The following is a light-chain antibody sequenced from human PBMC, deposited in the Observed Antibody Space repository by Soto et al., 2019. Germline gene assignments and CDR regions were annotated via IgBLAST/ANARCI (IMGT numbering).Light chain of an antibody. CDR3: QQYDNLLAPT. J-gene: IGKJ4*01. CDR2: DAS. CDR1: QDINSY. V-gene: IGKV1-33*01. Sequence: DIQMTQSPSSLSASVGDRVTITCQASQDINSYLNWFQQKPWKAPKLLIFDASNLQTGVPSRLSGSGSGTDFTFTISGLQPEDFATYFCQQYDNLLAPTFGGGTKVDIK.